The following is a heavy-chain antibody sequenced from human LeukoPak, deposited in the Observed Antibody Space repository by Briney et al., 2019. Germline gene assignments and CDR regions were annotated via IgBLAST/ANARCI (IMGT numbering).Heavy chain of an antibody. D-gene: IGHD6-19*01. CDR1: GFTFDDYT. CDR2: ISWNSGSI. CDR3: AKALLTVAGCFDY. J-gene: IGHJ4*02. Sequence: GGSLRLSCAASGFTFDDYTMHWVRQAPGKGLEWVSGISWNSGSIGYADSVKGRFTISRDNAKNSLYLQMNSLRGEDTAVYYCAKALLTVAGCFDYWGQGTLVTVSS. V-gene: IGHV3-9*01.